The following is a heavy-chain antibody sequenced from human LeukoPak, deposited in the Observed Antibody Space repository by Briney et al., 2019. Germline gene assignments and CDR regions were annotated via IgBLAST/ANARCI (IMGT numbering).Heavy chain of an antibody. CDR3: ARLYCRSTSCQDYYFDS. CDR1: GYTFTSYG. D-gene: IGHD2-2*01. Sequence: ASVKSSCKASGYTFTSYGISWVRQVPGQGLEWMGWISPYNGNTNYAQKFQGRVTVTTDTSTSTAYLELRSLKSDDTAVFYCARLYCRSTSCQDYYFDSWGQGTLVTVSS. CDR2: ISPYNGNT. J-gene: IGHJ4*02. V-gene: IGHV1-18*01.